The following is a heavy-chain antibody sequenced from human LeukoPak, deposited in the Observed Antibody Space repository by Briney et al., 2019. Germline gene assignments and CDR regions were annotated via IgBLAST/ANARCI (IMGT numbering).Heavy chain of an antibody. Sequence: ASMKVSCKASGYTFTGYYMHWVRQAPGQGLEWMGWINPNSGGTNYAQKFQGRVTMTRDTFISTAHMELSRLRSDDTAVYYCARGAWIQGPHDYWGQGTLVTVSS. CDR1: GYTFTGYY. CDR3: ARGAWIQGPHDY. V-gene: IGHV1-2*02. J-gene: IGHJ4*02. D-gene: IGHD5-18*01. CDR2: INPNSGGT.